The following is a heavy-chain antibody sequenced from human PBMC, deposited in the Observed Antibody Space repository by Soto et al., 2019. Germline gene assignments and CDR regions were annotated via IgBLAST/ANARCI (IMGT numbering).Heavy chain of an antibody. CDR3: ARRGYGLYFDY. D-gene: IGHD3-10*01. CDR2: ISGNGDST. V-gene: IGHV3-64*01. J-gene: IGHJ4*02. Sequence: EVQLVESGGGLVQPGGSLRLSCAASGFTFSSYAMHWVRQAPGKGLEYVSVISGNGDSTYYANSVKGRFTISRDNSKNTLYLQMGCLRTEDMSVYYCARRGYGLYFDYWGQGTPVTVSS. CDR1: GFTFSSYA.